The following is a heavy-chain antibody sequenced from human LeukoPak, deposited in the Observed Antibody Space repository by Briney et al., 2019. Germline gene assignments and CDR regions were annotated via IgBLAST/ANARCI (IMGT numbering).Heavy chain of an antibody. J-gene: IGHJ6*03. Sequence: SETLSLTCTVSGGSISSYYWSWIRQPAGKGLEWIGRIYTSGSTNYNPSLKSRVTMSVDTSKNQFSLKLSSVTAADTAVYYCARDLDYYGSGSYYNLFGYYMDVWGKGTTVTISS. CDR1: GGSISSYY. D-gene: IGHD3-10*01. CDR3: ARDLDYYGSGSYYNLFGYYMDV. V-gene: IGHV4-4*07. CDR2: IYTSGST.